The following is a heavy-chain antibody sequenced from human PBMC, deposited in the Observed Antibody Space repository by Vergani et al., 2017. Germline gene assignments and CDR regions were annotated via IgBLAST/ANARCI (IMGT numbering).Heavy chain of an antibody. J-gene: IGHJ4*02. Sequence: QVQLVQSGAEVKKPGSSVKVSCKASVGTFSSYAISWVRQAPGQGLEWMGIINPSGGSTTYAQQFQGRLTMTRDTSTSTVYMDLSNLRSEDTAVYYCARPHGDILPPDPRRLDYWGQGTLVTVSS. V-gene: IGHV1-46*03. CDR3: ARPHGDILPPDPRRLDY. CDR2: INPSGGST. CDR1: VGTFSSYA.